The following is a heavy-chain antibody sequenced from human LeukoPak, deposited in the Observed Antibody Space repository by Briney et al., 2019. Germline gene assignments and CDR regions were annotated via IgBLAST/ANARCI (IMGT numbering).Heavy chain of an antibody. D-gene: IGHD3-3*01. CDR1: GFTFNNFA. V-gene: IGHV3-23*01. J-gene: IGHJ4*02. CDR3: AKRGSYDFWSGYYYDY. CDR2: TSGSGGST. Sequence: GESLKISCAASGFTFNNFAMSWVRQAPGKGLEWVSATSGSGGSTYYADSVKGRFTISRDNSKNTLYLQMNSLRADDTALYYCAKRGSYDFWSGYYYDYWGRGTPVTVSS.